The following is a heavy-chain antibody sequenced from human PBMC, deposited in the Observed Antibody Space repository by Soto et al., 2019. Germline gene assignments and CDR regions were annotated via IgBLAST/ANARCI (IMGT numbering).Heavy chain of an antibody. J-gene: IGHJ3*02. V-gene: IGHV3-23*01. Sequence: EVQLLESGGGLVQPGGSLRLSCAASGFTFSSYAMSWVRQAPGKGLEWVSAISGSGGSTYYADSVKGRFTISRDNSKNTLYLQMNSLRAEDTAVYYCAKDRRRITFGGVIVIPDAFDIWGQGTMVTVSS. D-gene: IGHD3-16*02. CDR3: AKDRRRITFGGVIVIPDAFDI. CDR1: GFTFSSYA. CDR2: ISGSGGST.